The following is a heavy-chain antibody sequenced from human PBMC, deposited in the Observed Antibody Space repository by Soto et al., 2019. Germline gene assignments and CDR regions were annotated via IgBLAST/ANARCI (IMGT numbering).Heavy chain of an antibody. CDR2: ISSTSATI. Sequence: GGSLRLSCTASGFTFSSYSINWVRQAPGRGLEWISYISSTSATIYYAESVRGRFTVSRDNAKNSVYLQMDSLRAEDTALYFCARAKSLEYNWFDTWGQGTPVTVSS. CDR3: ARAKSLEYNWFDT. J-gene: IGHJ5*02. V-gene: IGHV3-48*01. CDR1: GFTFSSYS.